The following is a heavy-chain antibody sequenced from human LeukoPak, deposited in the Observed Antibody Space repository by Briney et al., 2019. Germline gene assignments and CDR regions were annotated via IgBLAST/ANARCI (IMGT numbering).Heavy chain of an antibody. CDR1: GYTFIGYY. CDR2: IIPIFGTA. CDR3: ARGAPTAAGLGRGY. D-gene: IGHD6-13*01. Sequence: GASVKVSCKASGYTFIGYYIHWIRQAPGQGLEWMGGIIPIFGTANYAQKFQGRVTMTRDTSTSTVYMELSSLRSEDTAVYYCARGAPTAAGLGRGYWGQGTLVTVSS. J-gene: IGHJ4*02. V-gene: IGHV1-46*01.